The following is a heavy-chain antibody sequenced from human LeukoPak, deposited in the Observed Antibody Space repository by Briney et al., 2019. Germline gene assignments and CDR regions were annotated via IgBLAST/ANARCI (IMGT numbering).Heavy chain of an antibody. Sequence: SETLSLTCAVYDGSFSVYYWSWIRQPPGKGLEWIGEINHSGSTNYNPSLKSRVTMSVDTSKNQFSLKLSSVTAADTAVYYCAREGWYRWFDPWGQGTLVTVSS. CDR2: INHSGST. CDR3: AREGWYRWFDP. J-gene: IGHJ5*02. D-gene: IGHD2-15*01. CDR1: DGSFSVYY. V-gene: IGHV4-34*01.